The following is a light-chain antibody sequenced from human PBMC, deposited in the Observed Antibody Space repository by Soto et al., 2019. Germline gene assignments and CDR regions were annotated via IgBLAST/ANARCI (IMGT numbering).Light chain of an antibody. CDR1: SSNIGAGYN. Sequence: QSVLTQPPSVSGAPGQRVTISCTGSSSNIGAGYNVHWYQQVPGTAPKLLIYGDSNLPSGVPDRFSGSKSGTSASLAITGLQAEDEADYYCQSYDSSLSGWLFGGGTKPTVL. V-gene: IGLV1-40*01. CDR3: QSYDSSLSGWL. J-gene: IGLJ3*02. CDR2: GDS.